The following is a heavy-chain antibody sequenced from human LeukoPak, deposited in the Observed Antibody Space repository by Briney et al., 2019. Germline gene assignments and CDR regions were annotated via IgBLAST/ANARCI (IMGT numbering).Heavy chain of an antibody. CDR1: GYTFTSYG. V-gene: IGHV1-18*01. CDR3: ARGCSGTSCFDYYYYGMDV. J-gene: IGHJ6*02. CDR2: ISAYNGNT. Sequence: ASVKVSCKASGYTFTSYGISWVRQAPGQGLEWMGWISAYNGNTNYAQKLQGRVTMTTDTSTSTAYMELRSLRSDDTAVYYCARGCSGTSCFDYYYYGMDVWGQGTTVTVSS. D-gene: IGHD2-2*01.